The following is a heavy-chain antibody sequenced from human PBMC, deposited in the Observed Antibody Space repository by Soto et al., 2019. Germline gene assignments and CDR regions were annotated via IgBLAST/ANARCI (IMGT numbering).Heavy chain of an antibody. CDR3: AREERVAVAATGFLYYYYGMDV. J-gene: IGHJ6*02. Sequence: ASVKVSCKASGYTFTGYYMHWVRQAPGQGLEWMGWINPNSGGTNYAQKFQGWVTMTRDTSISTAYMELSRLRSDDTAVYYCAREERVAVAATGFLYYYYGMDVWGQGTRSPSP. CDR1: GYTFTGYY. CDR2: INPNSGGT. V-gene: IGHV1-2*04. D-gene: IGHD6-19*01.